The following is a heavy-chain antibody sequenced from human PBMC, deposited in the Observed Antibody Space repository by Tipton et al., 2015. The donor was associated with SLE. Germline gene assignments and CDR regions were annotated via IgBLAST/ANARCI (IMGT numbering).Heavy chain of an antibody. CDR2: IRGSGGST. D-gene: IGHD6-13*01. CDR3: AKGFSWWGESFFDY. V-gene: IGHV3-23*01. J-gene: IGHJ4*02. CDR1: GFTFSSYA. Sequence: GSLRLSCAASGFTFSSYAMRWVRQAPGKGLEWVSAIRGSGGSTYYADSVKGRFTISRDNSKNTLYLQMNSLRAEDTAVYYCAKGFSWWGESFFDYWGQGTLVTVSS.